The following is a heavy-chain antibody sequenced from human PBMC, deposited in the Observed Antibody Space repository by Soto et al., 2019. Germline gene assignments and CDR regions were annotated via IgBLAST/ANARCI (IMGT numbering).Heavy chain of an antibody. V-gene: IGHV4-59*12. D-gene: IGHD3-22*01. CDR2: VYYSGST. CDR1: GGSISSYY. CDR3: ASIYDSSGYYYGNNWFDP. Sequence: SETLSLTCNVSGGSISSYYWSWIRQPPGKGLEWIGYVYYSGSTNYNPSLKSRVTISIDTSKNQFSLKLSSVTAADTAVYYCASIYDSSGYYYGNNWFDPWGQGTLVTVSS. J-gene: IGHJ5*02.